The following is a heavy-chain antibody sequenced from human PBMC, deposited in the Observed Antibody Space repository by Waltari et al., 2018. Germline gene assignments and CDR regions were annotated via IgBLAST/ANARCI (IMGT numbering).Heavy chain of an antibody. D-gene: IGHD2-2*01. Sequence: QVQLQQWGAGLLKPSETLSLTCAVYGGSFSGYYWSWIRQPPGKGLAWIGEINHSGSTNYNPSLKSRVTISVDTSKNQFSLKLSSVTAADTAVYYCARMAYCSSTSCSPPYYYYYMDVWGKGTTVTVSS. J-gene: IGHJ6*03. CDR3: ARMAYCSSTSCSPPYYYYYMDV. CDR1: GGSFSGYY. CDR2: INHSGST. V-gene: IGHV4-34*01.